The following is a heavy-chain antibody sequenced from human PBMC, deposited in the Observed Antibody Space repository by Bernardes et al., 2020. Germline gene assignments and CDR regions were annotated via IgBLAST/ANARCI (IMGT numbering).Heavy chain of an antibody. CDR2: ISGSGGSI. CDR3: AKAWDIVLMVCASFDY. CDR1: GFTFSSYA. Sequence: GGSLRLSCAASGFTFSSYAMSWVRQAPGKGLEWVSAISGSGGSIYYADSVKGRFTISRDNSKNTLYLQMNSLRAEDTAVYYCAKAWDIVLMVCASFDYWGQGTLVTVSS. D-gene: IGHD2-8*01. J-gene: IGHJ4*02. V-gene: IGHV3-23*01.